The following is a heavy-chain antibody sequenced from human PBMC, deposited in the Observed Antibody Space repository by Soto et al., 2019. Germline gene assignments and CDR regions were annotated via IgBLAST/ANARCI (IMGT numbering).Heavy chain of an antibody. CDR1: GYTFTGYY. V-gene: IGHV1-2*02. CDR2: INPNSGGT. J-gene: IGHJ5*02. CDR3: ARDPPLYGDYGGWCDP. D-gene: IGHD4-17*01. Sequence: GASVKVSCKASGYTFTGYYMHWVRQAPGQGLEWMGWINPNSGGTNYAQKFQGRVTMTRDTSISTAYMELSRLRSDDTAVYYCARDPPLYGDYGGWCDPRGQGTLVTVSS.